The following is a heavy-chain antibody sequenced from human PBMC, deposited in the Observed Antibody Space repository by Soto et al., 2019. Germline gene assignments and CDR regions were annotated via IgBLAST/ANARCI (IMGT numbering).Heavy chain of an antibody. CDR3: TRVGAPITIFGVVQAPDY. D-gene: IGHD3-3*01. V-gene: IGHV3-49*03. J-gene: IGHJ4*02. CDR2: IRSKAYGGTT. Sequence: TGGSLRLSCTASGFTFGDYAMSWFRQAPGKGLEWVGFIRSKAYGGTTEYAASVKGRFTISRDDSKSIAYLQMNSLKTEDTAVYYCTRVGAPITIFGVVQAPDYWGQGTLVTVSS. CDR1: GFTFGDYA.